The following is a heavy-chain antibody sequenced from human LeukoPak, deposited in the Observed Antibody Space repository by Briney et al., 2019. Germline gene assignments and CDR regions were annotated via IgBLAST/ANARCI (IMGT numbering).Heavy chain of an antibody. J-gene: IGHJ5*02. V-gene: IGHV4-34*01. D-gene: IGHD3-10*01. CDR1: GGSFSGYY. CDR2: INHSGST. Sequence: PSETLSLTCAVYGGSFSGYYWSWIRQPPGKGLEWIGEINHSGSTNYNPSLKSRVTISVDTSKNQFSLKLSSVTAADTAVYYCARHAGRFGELLLEGWFDPWGQGTLVTVSS. CDR3: ARHAGRFGELLLEGWFDP.